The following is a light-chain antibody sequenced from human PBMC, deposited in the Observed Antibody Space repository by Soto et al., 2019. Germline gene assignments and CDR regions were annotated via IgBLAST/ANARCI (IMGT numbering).Light chain of an antibody. V-gene: IGKV3-20*01. CDR2: GAS. CDR3: QQYGSSPWT. CDR1: QSVSSSY. Sequence: EIVLTQSPGTLSLSPGERATLSCRSSQSVSSSYLAWYQQKPGQAPRLLIYGASSRATGIPDRFSGSGSGTDFIFTISRLEPEEFAVYYCQQYGSSPWTFGQGTKGEIK. J-gene: IGKJ1*01.